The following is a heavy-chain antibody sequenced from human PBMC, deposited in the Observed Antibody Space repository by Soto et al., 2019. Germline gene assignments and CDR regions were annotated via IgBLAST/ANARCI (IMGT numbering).Heavy chain of an antibody. D-gene: IGHD6-6*01. CDR1: GYTFTSYA. Sequence: ASVKVSFKASGYTFTSYAMHWVRQAPGQRLEWMGWINAGNGNTKYSQKFQGRVTITRDTSASTAYMELSSLRSEDTAVYYCASSIATRPSYYYGMDVWGQGTTVTVSS. V-gene: IGHV1-3*01. CDR2: INAGNGNT. J-gene: IGHJ6*02. CDR3: ASSIATRPSYYYGMDV.